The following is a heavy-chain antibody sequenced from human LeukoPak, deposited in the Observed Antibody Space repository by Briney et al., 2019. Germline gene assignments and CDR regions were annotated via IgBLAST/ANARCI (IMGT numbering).Heavy chain of an antibody. CDR2: IHTSGST. V-gene: IGHV4-61*02. J-gene: IGHJ4*02. CDR3: ARNGGGKWNFIGD. Sequence: SQTLSLTCTVSGDFISSGNYYWNWIRQPAGKGLEWIGRIHTSGSTTYNPPLKRRVTISVDTSKNQFSLKLSSVTAADTAVYYCARNGGGKWNFIGDWGQGTLVIVSS. CDR1: GDFISSGNYY. D-gene: IGHD1-7*01.